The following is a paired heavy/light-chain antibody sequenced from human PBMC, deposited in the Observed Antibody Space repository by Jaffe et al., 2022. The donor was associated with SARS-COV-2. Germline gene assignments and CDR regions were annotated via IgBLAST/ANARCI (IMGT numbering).Heavy chain of an antibody. D-gene: IGHD4-17*01. CDR2: ISSTSSNI. CDR1: GFTFSSYT. J-gene: IGHJ5*02. V-gene: IGHV3-21*01. Sequence: EVQLVESGGGLVKPGGSLRLSCAASGFTFSSYTFKWVRQTPDKGLEWVSSISSTSSNIYYADLVKGRFTISRDNAKNSLYLQMNSLRAEDTAVYYCARGDDYGDFGLDLWGQGTLVTVST. CDR3: ARGDDYGDFGLDL.
Light chain of an antibody. V-gene: IGKV2-28*01. J-gene: IGKJ3*01. CDR3: MQALQTPT. CDR1: QSLLHSNGYNY. Sequence: DIVMTQSPLSLPVTPGEPASISCRCSQSLLHSNGYNYLEWYLQKPGQSPQLLIYLGSHRPSGVPDRFSGSGSGTDFTLKISRVEAEDVGVYYCMQALQTPTFGPGTKVDIK. CDR2: LGS.